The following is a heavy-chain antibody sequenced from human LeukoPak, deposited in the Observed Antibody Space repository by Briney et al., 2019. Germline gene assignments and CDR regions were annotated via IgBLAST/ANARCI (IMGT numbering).Heavy chain of an antibody. J-gene: IGHJ5*02. CDR2: IDGRSNYK. CDR1: GFSFSTYS. D-gene: IGHD1-20*01. Sequence: GGSLRLSCAASGFSFSTYSMHWVRQAPGKGLEWVSSIDGRSNYKYYADSVKGRFTISRDNSKNTLYLQMNSLRAEDTAVYYCTRDLSVTGSHNWFDPWGQGTLVTVSS. CDR3: TRDLSVTGSHNWFDP. V-gene: IGHV3-21*01.